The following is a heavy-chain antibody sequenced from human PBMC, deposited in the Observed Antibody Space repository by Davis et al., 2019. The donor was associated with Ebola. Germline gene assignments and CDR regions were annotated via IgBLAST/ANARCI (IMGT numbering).Heavy chain of an antibody. J-gene: IGHJ6*02. Sequence: SVKVSCKASGGTFSSYAISWVRQAPGQGLEWMGGIIPIFGTANYARKFQGRVTMTRDTSTSTVYMELSSLRSEDTAVYYCARTLYSGYDFPYYYGMDVWGQGTTVTVSS. CDR2: IIPIFGTA. V-gene: IGHV1-69*05. D-gene: IGHD5-12*01. CDR3: ARTLYSGYDFPYYYGMDV. CDR1: GGTFSSYA.